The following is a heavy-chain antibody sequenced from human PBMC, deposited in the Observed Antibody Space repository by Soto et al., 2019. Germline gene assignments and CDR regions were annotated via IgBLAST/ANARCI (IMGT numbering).Heavy chain of an antibody. CDR2: MFHSGST. V-gene: IGHV4-38-2*02. CDR1: GYFISSGYY. Sequence: SETLSLTCTVSGYFISSGYYWGWIRQPPGKGLEWIGSMFHSGSTHYNPSLKSRVTMSVDTSKNQFSLRLSSVTASDTAVYYCARGHIIVVPTVGWFDPWGQGTLVTVSS. CDR3: ARGHIIVVPTVGWFDP. J-gene: IGHJ5*02. D-gene: IGHD2-2*01.